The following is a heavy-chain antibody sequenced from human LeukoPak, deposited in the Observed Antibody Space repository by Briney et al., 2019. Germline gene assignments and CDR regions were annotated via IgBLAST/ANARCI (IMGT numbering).Heavy chain of an antibody. CDR3: ARGMGSSWYGYYYGMDV. CDR2: TYYRSKWYN. J-gene: IGHJ6*02. V-gene: IGHV6-1*01. CDR1: GDSVSSNSAA. Sequence: SQTLSLTCAISGDSVSSNSAAWNWIRQSPSRGPEWLGRTYYRSKWYNDYAVSVKSRITINPDTSKNQFSLQLNSVTPEDTAVYYCARGMGSSWYGYYYGMDVWGQGTTVTVSS. D-gene: IGHD6-13*01.